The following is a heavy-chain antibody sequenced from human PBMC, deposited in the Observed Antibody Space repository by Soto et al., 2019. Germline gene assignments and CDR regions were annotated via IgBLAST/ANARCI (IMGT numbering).Heavy chain of an antibody. CDR2: ISAYNGNT. CDR1: GYTFTSYG. D-gene: IGHD2-15*01. V-gene: IGHV1-18*01. Sequence: QVQLVQSGAEVKKPGASVKVSCKASGYTFTSYGISWVRQAPGQGLEWMGWISAYNGNTNYAQKLQGRVTMTTDTSTSTAYMELRSLRSDDTAVYYCARARRDIVVVVAETIFDYWGQGTLVTVSS. CDR3: ARARRDIVVVVAETIFDY. J-gene: IGHJ4*02.